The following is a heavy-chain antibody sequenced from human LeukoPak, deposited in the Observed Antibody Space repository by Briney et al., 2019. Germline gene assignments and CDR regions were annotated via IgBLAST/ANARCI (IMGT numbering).Heavy chain of an antibody. CDR1: GFTFSGSA. CDR2: IRSETNSYAT. V-gene: IGHV3-73*01. D-gene: IGHD3-22*01. CDR3: TNYYDSSGYFPFDY. J-gene: IGHJ4*02. Sequence: GVSLRLSCAASGFTFSGSAMHWVRQASGKGLEWVGRIRSETNSYATAYAASLKGRFTISRDDSKNTAYLQMNSLKTEDTAVYYCTNYYDSSGYFPFDYWGQGTLVTVSS.